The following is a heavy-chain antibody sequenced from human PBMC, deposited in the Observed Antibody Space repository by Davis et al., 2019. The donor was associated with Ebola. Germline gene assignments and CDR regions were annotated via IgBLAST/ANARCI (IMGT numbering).Heavy chain of an antibody. V-gene: IGHV3-30*03. D-gene: IGHD4-17*01. CDR3: ARDRVPYGDYTLDY. Sequence: PGGSLRLSCAASGFSFSTYGMHWVRQAPGKGLEWVAVISFDGNKEYYADSVKGRFTISRDNSKNTLYLQMNSLRAEDTAVYHCARDRVPYGDYTLDYWGQGTLVTVSS. J-gene: IGHJ4*02. CDR2: ISFDGNKE. CDR1: GFSFSTYG.